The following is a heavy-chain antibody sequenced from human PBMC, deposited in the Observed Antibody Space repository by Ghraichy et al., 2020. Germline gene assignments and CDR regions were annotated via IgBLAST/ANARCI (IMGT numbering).Heavy chain of an antibody. J-gene: IGHJ6*02. CDR1: GFTFTSSA. D-gene: IGHD2-2*01. CDR2: IVVGSGNT. Sequence: SVKVSCKASGFTFTSSAVQWVRQARGQRLEWIGWIVVGSGNTNYAQKFQERVTITRDMSTSTAYMELSSLRSEDTAVYYCAAEYCSSTSCYESYYGMDVWGQGTTVTVSS. CDR3: AAEYCSSTSCYESYYGMDV. V-gene: IGHV1-58*01.